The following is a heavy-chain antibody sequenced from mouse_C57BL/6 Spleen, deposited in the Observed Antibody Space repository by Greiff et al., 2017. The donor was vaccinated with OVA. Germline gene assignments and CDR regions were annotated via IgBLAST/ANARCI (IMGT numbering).Heavy chain of an antibody. V-gene: IGHV14-1*01. CDR2: IDPEDGDT. J-gene: IGHJ4*01. CDR1: GFNIKDYY. D-gene: IGHD2-5*01. Sequence: DVKLQESGAELVRPGASVKLSCTASGFNIKDYYMHWVKQRPEQGLEWIGRIDPEDGDTEYAPKFQGKATMTADTSSNTAYLQLSSLTSEDTAVYYCTTSYSKGAMDYWGQGTSVTVSS. CDR3: TTSYSKGAMDY.